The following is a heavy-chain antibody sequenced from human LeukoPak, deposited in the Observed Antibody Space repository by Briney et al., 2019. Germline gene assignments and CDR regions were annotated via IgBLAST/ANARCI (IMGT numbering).Heavy chain of an antibody. CDR3: ARENGGYEFWSGYGSRFDP. CDR2: IIPIFGTA. CDR1: GGTFSSYA. Sequence: SVKVSCKASGGTFSSYAISWVRQAPGQGLEWMGRIIPIFGTANYAQKFQGRVTITTDESTSTAYMELSSLRSEDTAVYYCARENGGYEFWSGYGSRFDPWGQGTLVTVSS. V-gene: IGHV1-69*05. J-gene: IGHJ5*02. D-gene: IGHD3-3*01.